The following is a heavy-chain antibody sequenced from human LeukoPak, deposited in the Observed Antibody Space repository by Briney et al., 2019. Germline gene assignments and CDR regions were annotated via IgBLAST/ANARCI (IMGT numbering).Heavy chain of an antibody. J-gene: IGHJ3*02. Sequence: SETLSLTCTVSGGSISSYYWSWIRQPPGKGLKWIGYIYYSGSTNYNPSLKSRVTISVDTSKNQFSLKLSSVTAADTAVYYCARDRYNWNDASDAFDIWGQGTMVTVSS. CDR1: GGSISSYY. D-gene: IGHD1-20*01. CDR3: ARDRYNWNDASDAFDI. CDR2: IYYSGST. V-gene: IGHV4-59*01.